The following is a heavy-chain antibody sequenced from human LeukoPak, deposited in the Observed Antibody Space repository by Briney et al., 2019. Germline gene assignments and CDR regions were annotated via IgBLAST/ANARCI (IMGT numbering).Heavy chain of an antibody. Sequence: PGGSLRLSCAASGFTFSTSGMNWVRQAPGKGLEWVSSITGSSSSIYYRDPVKGRFTISRDNAKNSLYLQMNSLRAEDTAVYYCAREKVIGHSPYDAFDIWGQGTLVTVSS. CDR1: GFTFSTSG. CDR3: AREKVIGHSPYDAFDI. D-gene: IGHD3/OR15-3a*01. J-gene: IGHJ3*02. CDR2: ITGSSSSI. V-gene: IGHV3-21*01.